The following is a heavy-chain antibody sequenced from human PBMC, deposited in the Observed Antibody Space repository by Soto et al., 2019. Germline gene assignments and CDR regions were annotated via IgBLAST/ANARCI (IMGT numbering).Heavy chain of an antibody. V-gene: IGHV1-18*01. CDR3: AREVVVVPAANNWFDP. CDR1: GYTFTSYG. D-gene: IGHD2-2*01. CDR2: ISAYNGNT. J-gene: IGHJ5*02. Sequence: ASVKVSCKASGYTFTSYGISWVRQAPGQGLEWMGWISAYNGNTNYAQKLKGRVTMTTDTSTSTAYMELRNLKSDDTAVYYCAREVVVVPAANNWFDPWGQGTLVTVSS.